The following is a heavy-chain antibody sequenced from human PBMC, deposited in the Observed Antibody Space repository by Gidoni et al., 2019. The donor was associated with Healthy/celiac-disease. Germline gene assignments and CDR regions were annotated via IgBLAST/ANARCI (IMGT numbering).Heavy chain of an antibody. J-gene: IGHJ4*02. CDR3: ARLRYFDWLLYWYFDY. Sequence: QLQLQESGPGLVKPSETLSLTCTVSGGSISSSSYYWGWIRQPPGKGLEWIGSIYYSGSTYYNPSLKSRVTISVDTSKNQFSLKLSSVTAADTAVYYCARLRYFDWLLYWYFDYWGQGTLVTVSS. CDR2: IYYSGST. CDR1: GGSISSSSYY. V-gene: IGHV4-39*01. D-gene: IGHD3-9*01.